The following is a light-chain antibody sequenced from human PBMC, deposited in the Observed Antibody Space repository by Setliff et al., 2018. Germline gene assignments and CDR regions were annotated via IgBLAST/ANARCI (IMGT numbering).Light chain of an antibody. CDR1: SSDVGGYNY. V-gene: IGLV2-14*01. Sequence: QSALTQPASVSGSPGQSITISCTGSSSDVGGYNYVSWCQQHPGKAPKLIILEVNKRPSGVSNRFSGSKAGNTASLTISGLQAEDEADYYCSSYTSLSTRVFGTGTKVTVL. CDR3: SSYTSLSTRV. J-gene: IGLJ1*01. CDR2: EVN.